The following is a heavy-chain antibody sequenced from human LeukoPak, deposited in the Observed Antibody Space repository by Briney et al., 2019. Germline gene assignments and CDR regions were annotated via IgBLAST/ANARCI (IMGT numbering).Heavy chain of an antibody. CDR3: ARGIVGPTYFDY. V-gene: IGHV4-34*01. D-gene: IGHD1-26*01. J-gene: IGHJ4*02. CDR1: SGSFSGYF. CDR2: INRSGST. Sequence: SETLSLTCVVYSGSFSGYFWSWIRQPPGKGLEWIGEINRSGSTNYNPSLKSRVTISVDTSKNQFSLKLSSVTAADTAVYYCARGIVGPTYFDYWGQGTLVTVSP.